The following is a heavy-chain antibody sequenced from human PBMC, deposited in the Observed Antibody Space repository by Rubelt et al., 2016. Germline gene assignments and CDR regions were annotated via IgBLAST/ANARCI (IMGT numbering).Heavy chain of an antibody. Sequence: SVRGRFTISRDNAKNSLFLQMDSLRAEDTAEYYCARGPPFDTWGQGTLVTVSS. CDR3: ARGPPFDT. V-gene: IGHV3-21*06. J-gene: IGHJ5*02. D-gene: IGHD3-22*01.